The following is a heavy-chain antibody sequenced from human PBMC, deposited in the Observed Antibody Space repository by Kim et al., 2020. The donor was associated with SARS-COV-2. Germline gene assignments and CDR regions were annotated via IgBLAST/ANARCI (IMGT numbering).Heavy chain of an antibody. CDR3: ARMMTSDAFDI. CDR1: GXXISSGGYY. J-gene: IGHJ3*02. V-gene: IGHV4-31*02. CDR2: IYYSGST. D-gene: IGHD3-16*01. Sequence: SEXLSLTXXXSGXXISSGGYYWSWIRQHPGKGLEWIGYIYYSGSTYYNPSLKSRVTISVDTSKNQFSLKLSSVTAADTAVYYCARMMTSDAFDIWGQGT.